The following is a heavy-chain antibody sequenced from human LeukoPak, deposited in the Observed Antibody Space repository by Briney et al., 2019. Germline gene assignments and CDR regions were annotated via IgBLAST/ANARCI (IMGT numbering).Heavy chain of an antibody. CDR3: ARDNLGRGFGELFSGGMDV. CDR1: GGSISSGSYY. D-gene: IGHD3-10*01. Sequence: SQTLSLTCTVSGGSISSGSYYWSWIRQPAGKGLEWIGRIYTSGSTNYNPSLKSRVTISVDTSKNQFSLKLSSVTAADTAVYYCARDNLGRGFGELFSGGMDVWGKGTTVTISS. V-gene: IGHV4-61*02. CDR2: IYTSGST. J-gene: IGHJ6*04.